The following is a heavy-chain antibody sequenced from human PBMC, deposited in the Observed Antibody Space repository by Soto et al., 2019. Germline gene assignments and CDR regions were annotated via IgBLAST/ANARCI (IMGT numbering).Heavy chain of an antibody. CDR3: AKDTFDVPPGFDY. V-gene: IGHV3-23*01. CDR2: ISGSGGST. D-gene: IGHD3-9*01. CDR1: GFAFRNYG. Sequence: EVQLLGSGGGLVHPGGSLRLSCAASGFAFRNYGMSWVRQAPGKGLKWVSTISGSGGSTYCADSVKGRFTISRDNSKNTLYLQMNSLRAEDTAIYYCAKDTFDVPPGFDYWGQGTLVTVSS. J-gene: IGHJ4*02.